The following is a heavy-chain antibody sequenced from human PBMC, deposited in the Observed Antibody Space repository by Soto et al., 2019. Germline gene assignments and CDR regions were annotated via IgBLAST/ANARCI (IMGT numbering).Heavy chain of an antibody. Sequence: QVQLQESGQGLVEPSETLSLTCAVSGVSITETYWWSWVRQPPGKGLEWIGEMSNRGAPHYNPSRCRRVTMSTDASRNQISLTLISVTAADTASYYCARQTAVAGTRGFYYWGQGILVTVSS. CDR2: MSNRGAP. V-gene: IGHV4-4*02. CDR1: GVSITETYW. J-gene: IGHJ4*02. CDR3: ARQTAVAGTRGFYY. D-gene: IGHD6-19*01.